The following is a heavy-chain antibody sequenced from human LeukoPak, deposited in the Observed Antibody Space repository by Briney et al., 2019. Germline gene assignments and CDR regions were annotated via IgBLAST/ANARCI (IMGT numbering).Heavy chain of an antibody. D-gene: IGHD5-12*01. CDR3: ARASVATTPYASLDY. CDR2: IYYSGST. V-gene: IGHV4-59*01. Sequence: PSETLSLTCTVSGGSISSYYWNWIRQPPGKGLEWIGYIYYSGSTNYNSSLKSRVTISVDTSKNQFSLKLSSVTAADTAVYYCARASVATTPYASLDYWGQGTLVTVSS. J-gene: IGHJ4*02. CDR1: GGSISSYY.